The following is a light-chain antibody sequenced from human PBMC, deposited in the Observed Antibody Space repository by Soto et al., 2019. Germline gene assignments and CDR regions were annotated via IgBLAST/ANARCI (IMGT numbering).Light chain of an antibody. CDR1: QGISTY. V-gene: IGKV1-27*01. Sequence: DIQMTQSPASLSASVGDRVTITCRASQGISTYLAWYQHKPGKVPNLLIYAASTLQSGIPSRFSGSRSGAEFTLTISSLQPEDVATYYCQKYGRAPYTFGQGTKLEI. CDR2: AAS. CDR3: QKYGRAPYT. J-gene: IGKJ2*01.